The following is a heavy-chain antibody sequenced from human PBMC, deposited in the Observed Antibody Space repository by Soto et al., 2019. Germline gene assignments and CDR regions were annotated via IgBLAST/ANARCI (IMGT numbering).Heavy chain of an antibody. Sequence: GSLRLSCAASGFTFTRYSINFVRHAPGKGLEWVSSISSTTNYIYYGDSMKGRFTISRDNAKNSLYLEMNSLRAEDTAVYYCARESEDLTSNFDYWGQGTLVTVSS. CDR3: ARESEDLTSNFDY. J-gene: IGHJ4*02. CDR2: ISSTTNYI. CDR1: GFTFTRYS. V-gene: IGHV3-21*06.